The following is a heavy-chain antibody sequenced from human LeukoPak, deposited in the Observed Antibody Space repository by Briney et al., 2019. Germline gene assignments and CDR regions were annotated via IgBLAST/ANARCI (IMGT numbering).Heavy chain of an antibody. J-gene: IGHJ6*02. CDR1: GFTVSSNY. CDR3: ARGPLYRLGVRYYYYGMDV. Sequence: GSLRLSCAASGFTVSSNYMSWVRQPPGKGLEGIGEINHSGSTNYNPSLKSRVTISVDPSKTQFSLKLSSATAADTAVYYCARGPLYRLGVRYYYYGMDVWGQGTTVTVSS. V-gene: IGHV4-34*01. CDR2: INHSGST. D-gene: IGHD1-26*01.